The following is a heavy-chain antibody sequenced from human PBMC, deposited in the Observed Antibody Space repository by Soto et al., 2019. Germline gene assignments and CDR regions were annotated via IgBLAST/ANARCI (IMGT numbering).Heavy chain of an antibody. CDR3: ARLGGWSVDY. CDR1: GGSISSYY. CDR2: IYYSGST. V-gene: IGHV4-59*08. Sequence: QVQLQESGPGLVKPSETLSLTCTVSGGSISSYYWSWIRQPPGKGLEWIGYIYYSGSTNYNPSLKSRVTIAVGTSKNQFSRKLSSVTAADTAVYYCARLGGWSVDYWGQGTLVTVSS. J-gene: IGHJ4*02. D-gene: IGHD3-16*01.